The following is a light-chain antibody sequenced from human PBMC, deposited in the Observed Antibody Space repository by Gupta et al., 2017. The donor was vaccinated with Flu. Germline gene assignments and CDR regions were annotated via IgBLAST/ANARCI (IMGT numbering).Light chain of an antibody. Sequence: EIVLTQSPGTLSLSPGERATLSCRASQTVTSNYLAWYQQKPGQAPRLLMYGVSSRATGIPGRFSGSGSGTDFTLTISRQEPQDFALYYCQQYDSSPITFGQGTRLEIK. CDR2: GVS. CDR3: QQYDSSPIT. V-gene: IGKV3-20*01. J-gene: IGKJ5*01. CDR1: QTVTSNY.